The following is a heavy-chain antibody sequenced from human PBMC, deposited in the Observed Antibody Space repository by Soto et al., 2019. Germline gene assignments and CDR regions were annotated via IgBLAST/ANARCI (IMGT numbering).Heavy chain of an antibody. Sequence: PGWSLRLSCAASVFTFINAWMSWVRQAPGKGLEWVGRIKSKTDGGTTDYAAPVKGRFTISRDDSKNTLYLQMNSLKTEDTAVYYCTTDLTDIVVVPAAPIDIWGQGTMVTVSS. CDR3: TTDLTDIVVVPAAPIDI. CDR2: IKSKTDGGTT. D-gene: IGHD2-2*01. CDR1: VFTFINAW. J-gene: IGHJ3*02. V-gene: IGHV3-15*01.